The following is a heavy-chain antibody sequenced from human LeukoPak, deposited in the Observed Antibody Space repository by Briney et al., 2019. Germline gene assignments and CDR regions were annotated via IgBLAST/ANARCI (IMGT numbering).Heavy chain of an antibody. CDR3: AKVTPGYTTPPAAPIDY. CDR2: ISGSGGST. Sequence: GGSLRLSCAASGFTFSSYAMSWVRQAPGKGLEWVSAISGSGGSTYYADSVKGRFTISRDNSKNTLYLQMNSLRAEDTAVYYCAKVTPGYTTPPAAPIDYWGQGTLVTVSS. CDR1: GFTFSSYA. V-gene: IGHV3-23*01. D-gene: IGHD6-13*01. J-gene: IGHJ4*02.